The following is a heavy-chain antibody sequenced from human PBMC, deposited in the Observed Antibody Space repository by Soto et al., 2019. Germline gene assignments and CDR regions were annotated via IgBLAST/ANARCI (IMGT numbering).Heavy chain of an antibody. Sequence: QVQLVQSGAEEKKPGASVKVSCKASGYTFTSYAMHWVRQAPGQRLEWMGWINAGNGNTKYSQKFQGRVTITRDTSASTAYMELSSLRSEDTAVYYCARGRLGTRTFDYWGQGTLVTVSS. CDR1: GYTFTSYA. J-gene: IGHJ4*02. D-gene: IGHD4-17*01. V-gene: IGHV1-3*05. CDR2: INAGNGNT. CDR3: ARGRLGTRTFDY.